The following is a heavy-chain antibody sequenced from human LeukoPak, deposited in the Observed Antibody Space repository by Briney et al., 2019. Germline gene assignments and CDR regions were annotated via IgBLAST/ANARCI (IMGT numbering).Heavy chain of an antibody. CDR1: GGSISSTSYY. V-gene: IGHV4-39*07. J-gene: IGHJ4*02. Sequence: SETLSLTCTVSGGSISSTSYYWGWIRQPPGKGLEWIGRIYTSGSTNYNPPLKSRVTMSVDTSKNQFSLKLSSVTAADTAVYYCAREAAPYGSGIRWGQGTLVTVSS. D-gene: IGHD3-10*01. CDR2: IYTSGST. CDR3: AREAAPYGSGIR.